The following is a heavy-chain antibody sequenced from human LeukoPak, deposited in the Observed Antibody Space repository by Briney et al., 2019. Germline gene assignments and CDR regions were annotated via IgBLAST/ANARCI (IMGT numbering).Heavy chain of an antibody. D-gene: IGHD5-24*01. V-gene: IGHV1-69*13. Sequence: SVKVSCKASGGTFISYAISWVRQAPGQGLEWMGGIIPIFGTANYAQKFQGRVTITADESTSTAYMELSSLRSEDTAAYYCARGVDGYQSYYFDYWGQGTLVTVSS. J-gene: IGHJ4*02. CDR2: IIPIFGTA. CDR1: GGTFISYA. CDR3: ARGVDGYQSYYFDY.